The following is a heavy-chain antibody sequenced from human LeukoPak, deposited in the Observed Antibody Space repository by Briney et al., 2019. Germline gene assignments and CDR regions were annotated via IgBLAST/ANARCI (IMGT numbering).Heavy chain of an antibody. CDR2: TYYRSKWYN. V-gene: IGHV6-1*01. CDR1: GDSVSSNSAA. J-gene: IGHJ1*01. CDR3: VSTGYYYDSSGSGEYFQH. D-gene: IGHD3-22*01. Sequence: SQTLSLTCAISGDSVSSNSAAWNWIRQSPSRGLEWLGRTYYRSKWYNDYAVSVKSRITINPDTSKNQFSLQLNSVTPEDTAVYYCVSTGYYYDSSGSGEYFQHWGQGTLVTVSS.